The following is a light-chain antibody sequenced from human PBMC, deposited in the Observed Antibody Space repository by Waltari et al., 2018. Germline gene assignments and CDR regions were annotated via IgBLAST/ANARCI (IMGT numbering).Light chain of an antibody. Sequence: ELVLTQSPATLSLSPGERATLPCRASQSVSSNVAWYQQKPGQAPRLLIYDASNRASGNPARFSGRGSGTDFTLTITSLEPEDFAVYYCLQRSDWPPGYTFGQGTKLEIK. V-gene: IGKV3-11*01. CDR2: DAS. CDR3: LQRSDWPPGYT. J-gene: IGKJ2*01. CDR1: QSVSSN.